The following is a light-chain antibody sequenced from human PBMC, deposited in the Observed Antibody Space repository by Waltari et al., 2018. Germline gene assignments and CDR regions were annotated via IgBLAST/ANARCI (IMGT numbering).Light chain of an antibody. V-gene: IGLV1-44*01. J-gene: IGLJ3*02. Sequence: QSVLTQPPSASGTPGQRVSISCSGSNSTIGTHPVHWYQQLPGTAPKLLIYSNNNRPSGVPDRFSGSKSGTSASLAISGLQSEDEAEYYCAAWDDSLNGPVFGAGTKLTVL. CDR3: AAWDDSLNGPV. CDR2: SNN. CDR1: NSTIGTHP.